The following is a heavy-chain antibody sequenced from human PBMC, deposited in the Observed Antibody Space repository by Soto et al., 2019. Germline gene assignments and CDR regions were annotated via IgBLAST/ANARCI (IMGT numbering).Heavy chain of an antibody. CDR2: IYSGGTT. D-gene: IGHD6-19*01. CDR1: GFIVSSNY. CDR3: ARDSGWVGTMDV. V-gene: IGHV3-53*01. J-gene: IGHJ6*02. Sequence: EVQLVESGGGLIQPGGSLRLSCAASGFIVSSNYMSWVRQAPGKGLEWVSIIYSGGTTYYADSVKGRFTISRDNSKNTLYLQMNSLSAEDKAVYYCARDSGWVGTMDVWGQGNTVTVFS.